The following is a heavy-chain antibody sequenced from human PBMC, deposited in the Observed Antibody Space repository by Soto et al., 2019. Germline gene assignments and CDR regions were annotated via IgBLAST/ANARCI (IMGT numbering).Heavy chain of an antibody. CDR1: GGTFSSYA. J-gene: IGHJ2*01. CDR2: FIPIFGTA. Sequence: QVQLVQSGAEVKKPGSSVKVSCKASGGTFSSYAISWVRQAPGQGLEWMGGFIPIFGTANYAQKFQGRVTITADKSTSTAYMELSSLRSEDTAVYYCARAARYCSSTSCLRYWYFDLWGRGTLVTVSS. CDR3: ARAARYCSSTSCLRYWYFDL. V-gene: IGHV1-69*06. D-gene: IGHD2-2*01.